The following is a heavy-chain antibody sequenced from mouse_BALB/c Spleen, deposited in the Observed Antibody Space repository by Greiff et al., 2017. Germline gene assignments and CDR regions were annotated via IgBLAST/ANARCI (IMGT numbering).Heavy chain of an antibody. J-gene: IGHJ3*01. V-gene: IGHV14-3*02. Sequence: VQLKESGAELVKPGASVKLSCTASGFNIKDTYMHWVKQRPEQGLEWIGRIDPANGNTKYDPKFQGKATITADTSSNTAYLQLSSLTSEDTAVYYCARWGRFAYWGQGTLVTVSA. CDR1: GFNIKDTY. CDR2: IDPANGNT. CDR3: ARWGRFAY.